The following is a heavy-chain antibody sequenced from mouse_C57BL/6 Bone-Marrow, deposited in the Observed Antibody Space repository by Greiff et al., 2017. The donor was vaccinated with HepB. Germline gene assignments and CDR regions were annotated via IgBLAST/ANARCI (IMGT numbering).Heavy chain of an antibody. D-gene: IGHD2-4*01. CDR3: ARHEDGDYLAWFAY. CDR1: GYTFTEYT. V-gene: IGHV1-62-2*01. J-gene: IGHJ3*01. Sequence: QVQLQQSGAELVKPGASVKLSCKASGYTFTEYTIHWVKQWSGQGLEWIGWFYPGSGSIKYNEKFKDKATLTADNSSSTVDMELSRLTSEDSAVYVCARHEDGDYLAWFAYWGQGTLVTVSA. CDR2: FYPGSGSI.